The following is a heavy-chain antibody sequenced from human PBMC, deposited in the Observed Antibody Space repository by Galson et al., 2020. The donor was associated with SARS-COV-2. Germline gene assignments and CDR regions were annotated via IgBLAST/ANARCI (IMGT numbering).Heavy chain of an antibody. D-gene: IGHD3-10*01. CDR1: GDSISSGPHY. CDR2: VYYSGNT. V-gene: IGHV4-39*07. CDR3: ARASQVYGSGLPFDF. Sequence: SETLSLTCTVSGDSISSGPHYWGWIRQPPGKGLEWIGNVYYSGNTYSTPSLKNRVTISVDTSSNQFYLHLTSVTAADRAIYYCARASQVYGSGLPFDFWGQRTLVTVS. J-gene: IGHJ4*02.